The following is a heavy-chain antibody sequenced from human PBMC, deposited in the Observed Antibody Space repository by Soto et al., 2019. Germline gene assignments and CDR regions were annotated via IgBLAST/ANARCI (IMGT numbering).Heavy chain of an antibody. Sequence: PSETLSLTCPVSGGSISSSSYYWGWIRQPPGKGLEWIGSIYYSGSTYYNPSLKSRVTISVDTSKNQFSLKLSSVTAADTAVYYCASNYGDYVWYFDLWGRGTLVTVSS. J-gene: IGHJ2*01. CDR2: IYYSGST. V-gene: IGHV4-39*01. CDR3: ASNYGDYVWYFDL. CDR1: GGSISSSSYY. D-gene: IGHD4-17*01.